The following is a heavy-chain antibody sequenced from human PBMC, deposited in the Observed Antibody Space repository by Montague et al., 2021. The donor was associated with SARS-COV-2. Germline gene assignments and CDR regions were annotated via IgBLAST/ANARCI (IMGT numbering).Heavy chain of an antibody. CDR2: ISYGGSNK. CDR1: GFTFSSYA. J-gene: IGHJ4*02. V-gene: IGHV3-30-3*01. CDR3: ASMLSGWYGFDF. Sequence: SLRLSCAASGFTFSSYAMHWVRQAPGKGLEWVAVISYGGSNKYYADSVKGRFTISRDNSKNTLYLQMNSLRAEDTAVYYCASMLSGWYGFDFWGQGTLVTVSS. D-gene: IGHD6-19*01.